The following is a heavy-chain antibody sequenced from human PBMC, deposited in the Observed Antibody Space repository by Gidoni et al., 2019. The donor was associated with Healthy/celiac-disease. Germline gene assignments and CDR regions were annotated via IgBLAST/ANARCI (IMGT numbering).Heavy chain of an antibody. D-gene: IGHD6-13*01. CDR3: AKDVAAAGLPDY. J-gene: IGHJ4*02. CDR1: GFPFSSYA. CDR2: ISGSGGST. V-gene: IGHV3-23*01. Sequence: EVQLLESGGGLVQPGGSLILSCAASGFPFSSYAMSWVRQAPGKGLEWVSAISGSGGSTYYADSVKGRFTISRDNSKNTLYLQMNSLRAEDTAVYYCAKDVAAAGLPDYWGQGALVTVSS.